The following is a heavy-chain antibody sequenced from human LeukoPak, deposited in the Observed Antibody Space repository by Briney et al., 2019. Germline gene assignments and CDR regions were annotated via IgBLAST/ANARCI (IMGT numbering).Heavy chain of an antibody. V-gene: IGHV1-46*01. CDR3: ARDYCTNGVCYPWTD. D-gene: IGHD2-8*01. J-gene: IGHJ4*02. CDR2: INPSGGST. Sequence: EASVKVSCKASGYTFTSYGISWVRQAPGQGLEWMGIINPSGGSTSYAQKFQGRVTMTRDTSTSTVYMELSSLRSEDTAVYYCARDYCTNGVCYPWTDWGQGTLVTVSS. CDR1: GYTFTSYG.